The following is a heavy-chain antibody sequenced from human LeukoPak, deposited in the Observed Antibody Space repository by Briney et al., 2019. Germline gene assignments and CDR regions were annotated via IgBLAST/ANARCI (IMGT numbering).Heavy chain of an antibody. Sequence: GGSLRLSCAASGFTLSSYAMHWVCQAPGKGLEYVSAINSNGDRTYYANSVKGRFTISRDNSKNTLYLQMGSLRAEDMALYYCARGTSPAMGTLGYWGQGTLVTVSS. CDR3: ARGTSPAMGTLGY. CDR1: GFTLSSYA. V-gene: IGHV3-64*01. J-gene: IGHJ4*02. CDR2: INSNGDRT. D-gene: IGHD5-18*01.